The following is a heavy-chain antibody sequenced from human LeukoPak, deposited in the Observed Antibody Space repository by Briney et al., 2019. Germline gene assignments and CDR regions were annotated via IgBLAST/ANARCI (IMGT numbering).Heavy chain of an antibody. D-gene: IGHD3-9*01. CDR3: ARDGHFDWLLVLDF. V-gene: IGHV1-18*01. CDR2: ISAYNDNT. J-gene: IGHJ4*02. Sequence: ASVKVSCKASGYTSTSYGISWVRQAPGQGLEWMGWISAYNDNTNYAQKFQGRVIMTTDTSTSTAYMELRSLRSDDTAVYYCARDGHFDWLLVLDFWGQGTLVTVSS. CDR1: GYTSTSYG.